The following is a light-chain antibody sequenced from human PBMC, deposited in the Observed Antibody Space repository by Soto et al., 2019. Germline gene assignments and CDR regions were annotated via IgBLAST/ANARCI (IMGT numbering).Light chain of an antibody. V-gene: IGLV1-40*01. CDR1: SSSIGAGYD. J-gene: IGLJ1*01. CDR3: ISYTGSSTSYV. Sequence: QSVLTQPPSVSGAPGQRVTISCTGSSSSIGAGYDVHWYQQLPGTAPKLLIYGNSNRPSGVPDRFSGSKSGTSASLTISGLQAEDEADYYCISYTGSSTSYVFGSGTKVTVL. CDR2: GNS.